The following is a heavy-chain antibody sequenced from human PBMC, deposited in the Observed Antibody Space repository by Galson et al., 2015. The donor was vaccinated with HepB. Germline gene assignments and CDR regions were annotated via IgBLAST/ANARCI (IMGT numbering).Heavy chain of an antibody. V-gene: IGHV3-30*04. CDR1: GFTFSSYA. CDR3: ARVLRYFDWLLYPGENYYYYGMDV. CDR2: ISYDGSNK. J-gene: IGHJ6*02. Sequence: LRLSCAASGFTFSSYAMHWVRQAPGKGLEWVAVISYDGSNKYYADSVKGRFTISRGNSKNTLYLQMNSLRAEDTAVYYCARVLRYFDWLLYPGENYYYYGMDVWGQGTTVTVSS. D-gene: IGHD3-9*01.